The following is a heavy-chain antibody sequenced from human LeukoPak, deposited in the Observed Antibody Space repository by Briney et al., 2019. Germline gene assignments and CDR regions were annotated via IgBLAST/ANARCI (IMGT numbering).Heavy chain of an antibody. Sequence: ASVKVSCKASGGTFSSHSFNWVRQAPGQGLEWMGGTIPLFGTANYAQKFQGRVTITADESTSTAYMELSSLRSEDTAVYYCARSSSSWYQESYYYYGLDVWGQGTTVTVSS. CDR3: ARSSSSWYQESYYYYGLDV. CDR2: TIPLFGTA. CDR1: GGTFSSHS. D-gene: IGHD6-13*01. V-gene: IGHV1-69*13. J-gene: IGHJ6*02.